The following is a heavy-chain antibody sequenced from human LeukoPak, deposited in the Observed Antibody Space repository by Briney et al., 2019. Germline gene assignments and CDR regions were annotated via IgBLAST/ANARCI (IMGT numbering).Heavy chain of an antibody. Sequence: SETLSLTCAVSGYSITSGHYWGWVRQSPGRGLEWIGTIYHSGTTYYTPSLESRVTISVDTSKNQFSLKLTSLTAAGTAVYYCVRCSLSSSFYDFDHWGRGTLVTVSS. CDR1: GYSITSGHY. D-gene: IGHD6-13*01. CDR2: IYHSGTT. V-gene: IGHV4-38-2*01. CDR3: VRCSLSSSFYDFDH. J-gene: IGHJ4*02.